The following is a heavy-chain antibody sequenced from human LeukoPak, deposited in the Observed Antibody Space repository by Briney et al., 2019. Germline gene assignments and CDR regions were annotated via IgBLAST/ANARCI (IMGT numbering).Heavy chain of an antibody. J-gene: IGHJ5*02. CDR3: ARRHSSSWYVGFFDP. CDR1: GASIRNYY. D-gene: IGHD6-13*01. Sequence: KPSETLSLTCTVSGASIRNYYRSWIRQSPGKGLEWIGYIYYSGSTNYNPSLESRVAMSVDTSKNQFSLRLSSVTAADTAIYYCARRHSSSWYVGFFDPWGQGTLVTVSS. CDR2: IYYSGST. V-gene: IGHV4-59*08.